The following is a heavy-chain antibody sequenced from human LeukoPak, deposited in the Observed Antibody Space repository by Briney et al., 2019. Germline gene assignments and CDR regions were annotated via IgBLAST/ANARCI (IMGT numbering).Heavy chain of an antibody. V-gene: IGHV3-30*03. CDR2: ISYDGSNK. J-gene: IGHJ5*02. D-gene: IGHD2-21*02. CDR3: ARDLKAVVTAIRDNWFDP. Sequence: GGSLRLSCAASGFTFSGYSMNWVRQAPGKGLEWVAVISYDGSNKYYADSVKGRFTISRDNSKNTLYLQMNSLRAEDTAVYYCARDLKAVVTAIRDNWFDPWGQGTLVIVSS. CDR1: GFTFSGYS.